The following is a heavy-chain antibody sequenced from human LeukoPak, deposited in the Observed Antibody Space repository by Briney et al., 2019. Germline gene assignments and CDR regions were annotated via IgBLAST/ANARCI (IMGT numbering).Heavy chain of an antibody. J-gene: IGHJ3*02. Sequence: GGSLRLSCAASGFTFSSYAMHWVRQAPGKGLEWVAVISYDGSNKYYADSVKGRFTISRDNSKNTLYLQMNSLRAEDTAVYYCAKDRRSYYYGSGSQDDAFDIWGQGTMVTVSS. CDR1: GFTFSSYA. CDR3: AKDRRSYYYGSGSQDDAFDI. D-gene: IGHD3-10*01. V-gene: IGHV3-30*04. CDR2: ISYDGSNK.